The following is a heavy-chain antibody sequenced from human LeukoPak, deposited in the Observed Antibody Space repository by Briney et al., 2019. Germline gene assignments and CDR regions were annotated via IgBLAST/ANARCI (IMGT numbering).Heavy chain of an antibody. D-gene: IGHD2/OR15-2a*01. CDR3: ASQQSFHYYYMDV. Sequence: GGSLRLSCAASGFTFNTFWMHWVRQAPGKGLVWVSSINADGSSTSHADSMKGRFTISRDNAKNALYLQMNSLRADDTAVYYCASQQSFHYYYMDVWGKGTTVTVSS. CDR2: INADGSST. J-gene: IGHJ6*03. V-gene: IGHV3-74*01. CDR1: GFTFNTFW.